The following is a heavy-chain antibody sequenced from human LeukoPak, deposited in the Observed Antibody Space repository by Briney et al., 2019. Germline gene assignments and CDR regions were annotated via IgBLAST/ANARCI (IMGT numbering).Heavy chain of an antibody. J-gene: IGHJ4*02. Sequence: SETLSLTCAVYGGSFSGYYWSWIRQPPGKGLEWIGEINHSGSTNYNPSLKSRVTISVDTSKNQFSLKLSSVTAADTAVYYCARGDFYYYGSGSYYNVPYYFDYWGQGTLVTVSS. D-gene: IGHD3-10*01. CDR3: ARGDFYYYGSGSYYNVPYYFDY. CDR1: GGSFSGYY. V-gene: IGHV4-34*01. CDR2: INHSGST.